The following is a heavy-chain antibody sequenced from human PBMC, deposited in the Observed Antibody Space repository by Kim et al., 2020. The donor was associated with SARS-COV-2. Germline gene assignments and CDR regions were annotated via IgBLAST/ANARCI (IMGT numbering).Heavy chain of an antibody. Sequence: GGSLRLSCAASGFNFRSHGMHWVRQAPGKGLEWVAVIWYDGSNKYYADSVKGRFTISRDNSKKMMYLQMNSLRAEDTAVYYCARDREGRYFDLWGRGILV. CDR3: ARDREGRYFDL. CDR1: GFNFRSHG. CDR2: IWYDGSNK. V-gene: IGHV3-33*01. D-gene: IGHD1-26*01. J-gene: IGHJ2*01.